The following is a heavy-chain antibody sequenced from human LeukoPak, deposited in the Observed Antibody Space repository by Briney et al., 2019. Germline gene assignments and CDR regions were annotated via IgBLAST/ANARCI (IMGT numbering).Heavy chain of an antibody. CDR2: IYHSGST. J-gene: IGHJ4*02. D-gene: IGHD4-17*01. Sequence: SGTLSLTCAVSGGSISSSNWWSWVRQPPGRGLEWIGEIYHSGSTNYNPSLKSRVTISVDKSKNQFSLKLSSVTAADTAVYYCARSGSYGVNYFDNWGQGTLVTVSS. V-gene: IGHV4-4*02. CDR3: ARSGSYGVNYFDN. CDR1: GGSISSSNW.